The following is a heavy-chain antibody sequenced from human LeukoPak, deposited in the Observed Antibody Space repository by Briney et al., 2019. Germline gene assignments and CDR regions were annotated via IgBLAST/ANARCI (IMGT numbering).Heavy chain of an antibody. J-gene: IGHJ4*02. CDR3: ARGGRGPVGYSSSWYRSPYFFEH. Sequence: PSETLSLTCAVYGGSSSGYHWSWIRQPPGKGLEWIGEINHSGSTNYNPSLKSRVIISVDTSKNQFSLKLTSVTAADTAVYYCARGGRGPVGYSSSWYRSPYFFEHWGRGTLVTVSS. V-gene: IGHV4-34*01. D-gene: IGHD6-13*01. CDR2: INHSGST. CDR1: GGSSSGYH.